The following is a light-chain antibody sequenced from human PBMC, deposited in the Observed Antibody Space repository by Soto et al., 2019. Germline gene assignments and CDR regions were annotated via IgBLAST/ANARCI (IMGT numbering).Light chain of an antibody. Sequence: EIVLTQSPATLSLSPGDRAALSCKASQSVNNYLAWYQQKPGQAPRLLIYGASTRAAGIPARFSGSGSGTDFTLTSSSLEPEDFAVYYCQQRSNWPPITFGQGTRLEIK. CDR1: QSVNNY. CDR2: GAS. V-gene: IGKV3-11*01. J-gene: IGKJ5*01. CDR3: QQRSNWPPIT.